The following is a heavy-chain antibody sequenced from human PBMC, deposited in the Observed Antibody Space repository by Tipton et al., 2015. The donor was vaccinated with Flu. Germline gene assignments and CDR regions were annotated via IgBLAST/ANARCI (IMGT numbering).Heavy chain of an antibody. CDR2: IYSGGST. D-gene: IGHD6-13*01. Sequence: SLRLSCAASGFTVSSNYMSWVRQAPGKGLEWVSIIYSGGSTYYADSVKGRFTISRDNSKNTLYLQMNSLRAEDTAMYYCAKEAAAETAGFFQHWGQGTLVTVSS. J-gene: IGHJ1*01. CDR3: AKEAAAETAGFFQH. V-gene: IGHV3-53*01. CDR1: GFTVSSNY.